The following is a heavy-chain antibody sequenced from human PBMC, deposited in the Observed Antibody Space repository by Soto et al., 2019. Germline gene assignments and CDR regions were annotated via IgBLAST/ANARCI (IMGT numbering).Heavy chain of an antibody. V-gene: IGHV1-3*01. J-gene: IGHJ4*02. Sequence: QVQLVQSGAEVKKPGASVKVSCKASGYTFTSYAMHWVRQAPGQRLEWMGWINAGNGNTKYSQKFQGRVTITRDISASTAYMELSSLRSEDTAVYYCARDLAGLAVAGASDYWGQGTLVTVSS. D-gene: IGHD6-19*01. CDR3: ARDLAGLAVAGASDY. CDR1: GYTFTSYA. CDR2: INAGNGNT.